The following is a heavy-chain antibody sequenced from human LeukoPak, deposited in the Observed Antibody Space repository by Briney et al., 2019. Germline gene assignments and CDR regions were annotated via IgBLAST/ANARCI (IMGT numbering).Heavy chain of an antibody. CDR3: ARYVSSGLDY. V-gene: IGHV4-59*01. J-gene: IGHJ4*02. CDR1: GGSISGYY. Sequence: SETLSLTCTVSGGSISGYYWGWMRQSPGRGLEWIGQTHYSGITNYNPSLRGRILISVDTSKSQFSLRLSSVTAADTAVYYCARYVSSGLDYWGQGSLVTVSS. D-gene: IGHD3-22*01. CDR2: THYSGIT.